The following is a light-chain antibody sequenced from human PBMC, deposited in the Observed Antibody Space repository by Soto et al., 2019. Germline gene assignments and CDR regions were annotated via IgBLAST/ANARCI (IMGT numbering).Light chain of an antibody. CDR3: QQYNSWPPLT. CDR1: QSVSSN. J-gene: IGKJ4*01. CDR2: GAS. Sequence: EIVMTQSPGTLSVSPGERATLSCRASQSVSSNLAWYQQKPGQAPRLLISGASTRATGIPARFSGSGSDTDFTLTISSLQSEDVAVYYCQQYNSWPPLTFGGGTKVEIK. V-gene: IGKV3-15*01.